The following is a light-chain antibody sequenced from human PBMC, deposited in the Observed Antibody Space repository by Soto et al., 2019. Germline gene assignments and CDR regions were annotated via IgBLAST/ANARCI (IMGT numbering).Light chain of an antibody. CDR1: SSDIGSYDY. CDR3: SSFTSTSTRL. J-gene: IGLJ1*01. Sequence: QSAVTQPASVSGSPGQSITISCTGTSSDIGSYDYVSWYQQHPGKAPNLIIYEVTDRPSGVSNRFSGSKSGNTASLTISGLQAEDEADYYCSSFTSTSTRLFGSGTKVTVL. CDR2: EVT. V-gene: IGLV2-14*01.